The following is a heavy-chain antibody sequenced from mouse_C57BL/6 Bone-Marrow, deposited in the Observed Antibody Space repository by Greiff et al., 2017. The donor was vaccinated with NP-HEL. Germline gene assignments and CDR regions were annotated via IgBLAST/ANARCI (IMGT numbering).Heavy chain of an antibody. CDR2: ISSGSSTI. Sequence: EVKLVESGGGLVKPGGSLKLSCAASGFTFSDYGMHWVRQAPEKGLEWVAYISSGSSTIYYADTVKGRFTISRDNAKNTLFLQMTSLRSEDTAMYYCARKYYGSRYAMDYWGQGTSVTVSS. J-gene: IGHJ4*01. V-gene: IGHV5-17*01. CDR3: ARKYYGSRYAMDY. D-gene: IGHD1-1*01. CDR1: GFTFSDYG.